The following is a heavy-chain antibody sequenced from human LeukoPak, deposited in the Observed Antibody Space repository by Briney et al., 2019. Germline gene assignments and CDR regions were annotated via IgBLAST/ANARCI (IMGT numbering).Heavy chain of an antibody. Sequence: SVKVSCKASGGTFSSYAISWVRQAPGQGLEWMGGIIPIFGTANYAQKFQGRVTITADESTSTAYMELSSLRSEDTAVYYCARAGARYCSSTSCYNLDYWGQGTLSPSPQ. CDR1: GGTFSSYA. J-gene: IGHJ4*02. CDR3: ARAGARYCSSTSCYNLDY. CDR2: IIPIFGTA. V-gene: IGHV1-69*13. D-gene: IGHD2-2*02.